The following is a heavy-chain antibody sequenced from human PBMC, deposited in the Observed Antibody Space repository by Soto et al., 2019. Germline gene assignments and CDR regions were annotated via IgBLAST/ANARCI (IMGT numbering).Heavy chain of an antibody. J-gene: IGHJ3*02. V-gene: IGHV3-33*01. CDR1: GFTFSSYG. Sequence: PGGSLRLSCAASGFTFSSYGMHWVRQAPGKGLEWVAVIWYDGSNKYYADSVKGRFTISRDNSKNTLYLQMNSLRAEDTAVYYCARDRGYYDSSGYSNDAFDIWGQGTMVTVSS. D-gene: IGHD3-22*01. CDR2: IWYDGSNK. CDR3: ARDRGYYDSSGYSNDAFDI.